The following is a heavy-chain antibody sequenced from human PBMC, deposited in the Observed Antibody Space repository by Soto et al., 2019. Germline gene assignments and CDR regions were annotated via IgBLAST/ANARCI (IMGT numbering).Heavy chain of an antibody. CDR2: VRRAGSYT. V-gene: IGHV3-23*01. CDR3: VKYTVTEALGES. CDR1: GFTFSSYA. J-gene: IGHJ1*01. Sequence: EVQLLESGGDVVRPGGSLRLSCAASGFTFSSYAMGWVRQAPGKGLEWVAGVRRAGSYTFYADSVRGGFSISRDNSRDTVDMYMNALRGDDTAVYFCVKYTVTEALGESWCQGTLVSVSS. D-gene: IGHD3-16*01.